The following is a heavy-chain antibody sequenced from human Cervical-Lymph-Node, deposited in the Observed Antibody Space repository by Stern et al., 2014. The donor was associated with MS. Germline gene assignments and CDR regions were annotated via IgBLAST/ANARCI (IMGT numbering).Heavy chain of an antibody. D-gene: IGHD3-22*01. CDR3: AKDPRIYDSSGYLDA. J-gene: IGHJ5*02. V-gene: IGHV3-30*18. Sequence: QVQLGQSGGGVVQPGRSLRLSCAVSGFTFSLYDMHWVRQAPGKGLEWVAVISYDGDNKFYTDSVKGRFTISRDSSKSTLYLQLNSLRPEDTAIYYCAKDPRIYDSSGYLDAWGQGTLVTVSS. CDR1: GFTFSLYD. CDR2: ISYDGDNK.